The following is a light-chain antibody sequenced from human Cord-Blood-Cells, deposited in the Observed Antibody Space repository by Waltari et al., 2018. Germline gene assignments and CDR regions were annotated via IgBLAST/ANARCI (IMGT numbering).Light chain of an antibody. Sequence: NFMLTQPHSVSESPGKTVTISCTRSSGSIASNYVQWYQQRPGSAPTTVIYEDNQRPSGVPYRFSGSIDSSSNSASLTISGLKTEDEADYYCQSYDSSNSWVFGGGTKLTGL. CDR2: EDN. V-gene: IGLV6-57*03. CDR3: QSYDSSNSWV. J-gene: IGLJ3*02. CDR1: SGSIASNY.